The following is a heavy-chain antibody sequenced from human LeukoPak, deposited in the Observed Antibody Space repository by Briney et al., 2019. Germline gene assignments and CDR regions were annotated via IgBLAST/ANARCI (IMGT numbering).Heavy chain of an antibody. CDR3: ARGMVRVTGGYYYYGMDV. CDR2: ISSSSSYI. D-gene: IGHD3-10*01. Sequence: GGSLRLSCAASGFTFSSYAMSWVRQAPGKGLEWVSSISSSSSYIYYADSVKGRFTISRDNAKNSLYLQMNSLRAEDTAVYYCARGMVRVTGGYYYYGMDVWGQGTTVTVSS. J-gene: IGHJ6*02. CDR1: GFTFSSYA. V-gene: IGHV3-21*01.